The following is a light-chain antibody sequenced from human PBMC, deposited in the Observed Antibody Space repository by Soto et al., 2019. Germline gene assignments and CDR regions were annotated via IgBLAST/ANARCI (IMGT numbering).Light chain of an antibody. J-gene: IGKJ5*01. CDR2: DAS. CDR1: QSFSSY. CDR3: QQRSNWPPVIT. Sequence: EIVLTQSPATLSLSPGERATLSCRASQSFSSYLAWYQQKPGQAPRLLIYDASKRATGIPARFSGRGSGTDXXXXIXSLXXXDXAVYYCQQRSNWPPVITFGQGTRLEIK. V-gene: IGKV3-11*01.